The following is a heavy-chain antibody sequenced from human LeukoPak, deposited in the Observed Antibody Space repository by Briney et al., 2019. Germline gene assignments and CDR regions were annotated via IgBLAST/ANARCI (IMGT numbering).Heavy chain of an antibody. CDR2: IKQDGSEK. CDR1: GFTFSSYW. Sequence: PGGSLRLSCAASGFTFSSYWMSWVRQAPGKGLEWVANIKQDGSEKYYVDSVKGRLTISRDNAKNSLYLQMNSLRAEDTAVYYCARHPDYYGSGSPSFDPWGQGTLVTVSS. D-gene: IGHD3-10*01. J-gene: IGHJ5*02. V-gene: IGHV3-7*01. CDR3: ARHPDYYGSGSPSFDP.